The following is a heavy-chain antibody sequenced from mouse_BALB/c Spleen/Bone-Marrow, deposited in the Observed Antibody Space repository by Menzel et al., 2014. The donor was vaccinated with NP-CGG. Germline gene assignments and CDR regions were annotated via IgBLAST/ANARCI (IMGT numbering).Heavy chain of an antibody. Sequence: QVQRLQSGPELERPGVSVKISCKAFGYTFTGYAIHWVKQSHAKSLEWIGVISSYAGNTNYNQTLKGRATMTGDNPSSTAYMVLARLTSYDSAVYYCGGTSGAQYDDLAYWGQGTTLTVSS. V-gene: IGHV1S137*01. J-gene: IGHJ2*01. CDR1: GYTFTGYA. D-gene: IGHD2-14*01. CDR2: ISSYAGNT. CDR3: GGTSGAQYDDLAY.